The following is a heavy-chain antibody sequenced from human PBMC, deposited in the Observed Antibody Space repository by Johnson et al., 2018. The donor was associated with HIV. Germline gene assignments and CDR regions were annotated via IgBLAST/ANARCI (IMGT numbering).Heavy chain of an antibody. Sequence: VQLVESGGGVVQPGRSLRLSCAASGFTFSSYWMNWVRQAPGKGLEWVANIKQDGSEKYYVDSVKGRFTISRDNAKNSVYLQMNSLRVADTAVYYCARGWLFLDAFDIWGQGTMVTVSS. CDR3: ARGWLFLDAFDI. V-gene: IGHV3-7*01. D-gene: IGHD3-9*01. CDR2: IKQDGSEK. J-gene: IGHJ3*02. CDR1: GFTFSSYW.